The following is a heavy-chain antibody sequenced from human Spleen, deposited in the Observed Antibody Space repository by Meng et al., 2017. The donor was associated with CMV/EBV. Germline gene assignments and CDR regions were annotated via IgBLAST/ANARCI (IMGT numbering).Heavy chain of an antibody. CDR1: GDSISSYY. CDR2: ISNNGRT. V-gene: IGHV4-59*01. J-gene: IGHJ3*02. Sequence: SETLSLTRTVSGDSISSYYWNWIRQSPGKGLEWIGYISNNGRTNYNPSLKSRVTISVDTSKNHFSLKLTSVTAADTAVYYCARTKYYDFWSGYYPLLDAFDIWGQGTKVTVSS. D-gene: IGHD3-3*01. CDR3: ARTKYYDFWSGYYPLLDAFDI.